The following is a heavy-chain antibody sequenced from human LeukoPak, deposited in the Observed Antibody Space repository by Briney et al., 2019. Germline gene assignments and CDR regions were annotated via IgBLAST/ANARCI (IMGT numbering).Heavy chain of an antibody. Sequence: GGSLRLSCAASGFTFSSYAMSWVRQAPGKGLEWVSVIYSGGSTYYADSVKGRFTISRDNSKNTLYLQMNSLRAEDTAVYYCASPRGYSYGSTFDYWGQGTLVTVSS. CDR3: ASPRGYSYGSTFDY. J-gene: IGHJ4*02. CDR2: IYSGGST. V-gene: IGHV3-66*01. D-gene: IGHD5-18*01. CDR1: GFTFSSYA.